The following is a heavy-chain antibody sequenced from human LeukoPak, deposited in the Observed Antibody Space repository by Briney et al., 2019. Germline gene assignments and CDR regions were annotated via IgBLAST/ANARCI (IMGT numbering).Heavy chain of an antibody. D-gene: IGHD2-15*01. Sequence: ASVKVSYKASGYTFTSYGISWVRQAPGQGLEWMGWISGFNGNTNYAQKLQGRVIMTTDTSTSTVYMELRSLRSDDTAVYYCARDHVSVIVVVAASDAFDIWGQGTMVTVSS. V-gene: IGHV1-18*01. CDR3: ARDHVSVIVVVAASDAFDI. CDR1: GYTFTSYG. CDR2: ISGFNGNT. J-gene: IGHJ3*02.